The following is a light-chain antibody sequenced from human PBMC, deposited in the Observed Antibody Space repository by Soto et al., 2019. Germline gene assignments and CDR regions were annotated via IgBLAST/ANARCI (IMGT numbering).Light chain of an antibody. V-gene: IGKV1-5*03. CDR2: KAS. CDR1: EDINSR. J-gene: IGKJ1*01. Sequence: MQMTQSPSSVSASVGDRVTISCRASEDINSRLAWYQQKPGNAPKLLIYKASTLKSGVPSRFSGSGSGTEFTLTISSLQPDDFATYYCQHYNSYSEAFGQGT. CDR3: QHYNSYSEA.